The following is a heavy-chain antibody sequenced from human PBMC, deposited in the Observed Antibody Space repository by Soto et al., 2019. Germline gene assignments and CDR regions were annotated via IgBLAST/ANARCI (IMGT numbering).Heavy chain of an antibody. D-gene: IGHD6-13*01. V-gene: IGHV4-59*01. CDR1: GDSISSYY. CDR2: IYYSGST. Sequence: SETLSLTCTVSGDSISSYYWSWIRQPPGKGLEWIGYIYYSGSTNYNPSLKSRVTISVDTSKNQFSLKLSSVTAADTAVYYCARVGAAAGTRVVGWFDPWGQGTLVTVSS. J-gene: IGHJ5*02. CDR3: ARVGAAAGTRVVGWFDP.